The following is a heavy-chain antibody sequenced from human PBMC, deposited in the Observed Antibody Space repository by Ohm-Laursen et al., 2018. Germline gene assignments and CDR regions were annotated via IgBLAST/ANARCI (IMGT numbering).Heavy chain of an antibody. V-gene: IGHV4-59*08. CDR2: ISNSGNT. J-gene: IGHJ4*02. D-gene: IGHD2-15*01. CDR3: ARRGSGGRSFDY. Sequence: TLSLTCAVSGDSINSFYWSWIRQPPGKGLEWIGFISNSGNTNYNPSLKSRVTISVDTSKNQISLKLGSVTAAEAAVFYCARRGSGGRSFDYWGQGSLVTVSS. CDR1: GDSINSFY.